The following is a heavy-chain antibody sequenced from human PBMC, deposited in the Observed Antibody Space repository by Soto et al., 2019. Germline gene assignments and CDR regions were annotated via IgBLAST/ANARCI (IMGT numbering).Heavy chain of an antibody. Sequence: SETLSLTCAVSGGSISSSHWLSWVRQPPGKGLEWIGEIYHSGSTNYNPSLKSRVTISVDKSKNQFSLRLCSVTAADTGVYYCARGQEGVVATHWDQGTLVTVSS. V-gene: IGHV4-4*02. J-gene: IGHJ4*02. CDR3: ARGQEGVVATH. CDR1: GGSISSSHW. D-gene: IGHD5-12*01. CDR2: IYHSGST.